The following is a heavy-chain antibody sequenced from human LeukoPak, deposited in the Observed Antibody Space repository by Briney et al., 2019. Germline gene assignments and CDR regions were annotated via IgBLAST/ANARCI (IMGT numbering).Heavy chain of an antibody. CDR1: GFTFSGSA. Sequence: GGSLRLSCAASGFTFSGSAMHWVRQASGKGLEWVGRIRSKANSYATAYAASVKGRFTISRDDSKNTAYLQMNSLKTEDTAVYYCTSPSLAHCGGDCYSWGQGTLVTVSS. D-gene: IGHD2-21*02. CDR3: TSPSLAHCGGDCYS. V-gene: IGHV3-73*01. CDR2: IRSKANSYAT. J-gene: IGHJ4*02.